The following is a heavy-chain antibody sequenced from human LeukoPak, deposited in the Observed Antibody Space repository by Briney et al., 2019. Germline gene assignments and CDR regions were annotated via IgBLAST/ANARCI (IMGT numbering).Heavy chain of an antibody. D-gene: IGHD1-1*01. CDR3: AKDGYYHYSFGMDV. CDR2: ISGSGGST. V-gene: IGHV3-23*01. J-gene: IGHJ6*02. Sequence: PGGSLRLSCAASGFTVSSNYMSWVRQAPGKGLEWVSGISGSGGSTYYTDSVKGRFSISRDNSKNTLYLQMNSLRAEDTAVYYCAKDGYYHYSFGMDVWGQGTTVTVSS. CDR1: GFTVSSNY.